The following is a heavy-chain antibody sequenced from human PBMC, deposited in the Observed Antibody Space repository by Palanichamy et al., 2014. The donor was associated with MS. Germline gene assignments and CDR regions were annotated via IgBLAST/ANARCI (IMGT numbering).Heavy chain of an antibody. CDR2: LVGIVVAL. CDR1: GFTLMIMP. Sequence: EVQLVESGGGLVQSGRSLRLSCAASGFTLMIMPCTGSGKLQGRAWSGSQVLVGIVVALGYADSVKGRFTISRDNAENSLYLQMNSLRAEDTALYYCAKDTTTRITMVRGVITPWLWVDYWGQGTLVTVSS. D-gene: IGHD3-10*01. V-gene: IGHV3-9*01. CDR3: AKDTTTRITMVRGVITPWLWVDY. J-gene: IGHJ4*02.